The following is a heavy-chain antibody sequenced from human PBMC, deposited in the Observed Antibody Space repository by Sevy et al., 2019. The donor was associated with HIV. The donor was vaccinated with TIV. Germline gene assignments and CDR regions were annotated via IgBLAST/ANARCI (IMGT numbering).Heavy chain of an antibody. CDR1: GYTFTSYG. J-gene: IGHJ5*02. D-gene: IGHD3-9*01. CDR2: ISAYNGNT. V-gene: IGHV1-18*04. Sequence: ASVKVSCKASGYTFTSYGISWARQAPGQGLEWMGWISAYNGNTNYAQKLQGRVTMTTDTSTSTAYMELRSLRSDDTAVYYCARVGYDILTGYYNRWFDPWGQGTLVTVSS. CDR3: ARVGYDILTGYYNRWFDP.